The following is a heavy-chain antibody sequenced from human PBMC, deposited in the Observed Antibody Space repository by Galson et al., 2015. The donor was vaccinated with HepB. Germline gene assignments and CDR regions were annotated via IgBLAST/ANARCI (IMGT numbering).Heavy chain of an antibody. CDR1: GGSIRSGSYY. CDR2: IYTSGST. J-gene: IGHJ3*02. V-gene: IGHV4-61*09. CDR3: ARVLSGWYTFDI. Sequence: TLSLTCSVSGGSIRSGSYYWSWIWQPAGKGLEWIGHIYTSGSTNYNPSLKSRVTMSVDTSKNQFSPTLTSVTAADTAVYYCARVLSGWYTFDIWGQGTMVTVSS. D-gene: IGHD6-19*01.